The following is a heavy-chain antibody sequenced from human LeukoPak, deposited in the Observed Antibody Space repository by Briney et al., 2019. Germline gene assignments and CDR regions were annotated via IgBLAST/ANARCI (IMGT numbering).Heavy chain of an antibody. J-gene: IGHJ5*02. Sequence: VGSLGLSCAASGFTFDDYGMSWVRQAPGKGLEWVSAINWNGGSTGYAESVKGRFTISRDNAKNSLYLQMNSLRAEDTALYYCTRDGLRSSGTWGQGTLVTVSS. CDR2: INWNGGST. CDR3: TRDGLRSSGT. V-gene: IGHV3-20*04. D-gene: IGHD6-25*01. CDR1: GFTFDDYG.